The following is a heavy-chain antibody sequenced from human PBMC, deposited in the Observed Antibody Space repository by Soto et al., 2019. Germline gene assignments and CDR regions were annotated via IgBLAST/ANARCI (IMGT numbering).Heavy chain of an antibody. D-gene: IGHD6-13*01. Sequence: QVQLVQSGAEVKKPGSSVKVSCKASGGTFSSYTISWVRQAPGQGLEWMGRIIPILGIANYAQKFQGRVTHTADKSTSKANMELSSLRSEDTAVYYCATRGYSSSWSDAEYFQHWGQGTLVTVSS. CDR3: ATRGYSSSWSDAEYFQH. J-gene: IGHJ1*01. CDR2: IIPILGIA. V-gene: IGHV1-69*02. CDR1: GGTFSSYT.